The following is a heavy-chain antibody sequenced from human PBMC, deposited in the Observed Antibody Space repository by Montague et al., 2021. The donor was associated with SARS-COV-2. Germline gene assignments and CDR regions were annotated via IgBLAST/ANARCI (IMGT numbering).Heavy chain of an antibody. D-gene: IGHD3/OR15-3a*01. CDR2: INQDETAK. V-gene: IGHV3-7*01. J-gene: IGHJ4*02. Sequence: RLSLSASGFTSGDYQMTWVRQAPGKGLQWVANINQDETAKTYVDSVKGRFTISRDNAKNSLILQMNSLKDEDTAVYYCARSPRGSGTGWLDYWGQGTLVTVSS. CDR1: GFTSGDYQ. CDR3: ARSPRGSGTGWLDY.